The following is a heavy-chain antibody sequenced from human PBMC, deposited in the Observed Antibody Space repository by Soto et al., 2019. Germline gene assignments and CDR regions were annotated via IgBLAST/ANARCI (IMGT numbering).Heavy chain of an antibody. CDR1: GFTFTDYG. CDR2: IRSKSYGGTT. J-gene: IGHJ4*02. Sequence: PGGSLRLSCTASGFTFTDYGISWFRQVPGKGLEWVGFIRSKSYGGTTEYAASVKGRVTISKDESKSIAYLQMNSLKTEDTAIYYCIRGKVYDFLTVNPRLFFDYWGQGTLVTVSS. CDR3: IRGKVYDFLTVNPRLFFDY. V-gene: IGHV3-49*03. D-gene: IGHD3-9*01.